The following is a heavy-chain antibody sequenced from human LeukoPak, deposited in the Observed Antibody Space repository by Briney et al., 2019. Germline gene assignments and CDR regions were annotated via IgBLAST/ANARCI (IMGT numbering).Heavy chain of an antibody. CDR2: ISAYNGNT. Sequence: SVKVSCKASGYTFTGYYMHWVRQAPGQGLEWMGWISAYNGNTNYAQKLQGRVTMTTDTSTSTAYMELRSLRSDDTAVYYCARVGMSESNDAFDIWGQGTMVTVSS. CDR1: GYTFTGYY. D-gene: IGHD3-3*01. CDR3: ARVGMSESNDAFDI. V-gene: IGHV1-18*04. J-gene: IGHJ3*02.